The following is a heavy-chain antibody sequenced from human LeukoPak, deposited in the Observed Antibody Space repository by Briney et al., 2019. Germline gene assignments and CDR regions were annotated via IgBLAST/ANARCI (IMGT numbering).Heavy chain of an antibody. J-gene: IGHJ4*02. CDR2: ISSSGSTI. V-gene: IGHV3-11*01. CDR3: AKQPTVGWYDDY. CDR1: GFTFSDYY. D-gene: IGHD6-19*01. Sequence: PGGSLRLSCAASGFTFSDYYMSWIRQAPGKGLEWVSYISSSGSTIYYADSVKGRFTISRDNAKNSLYLQMNSLRAEDTAVYYCAKQPTVGWYDDYWGQGTLVTVSS.